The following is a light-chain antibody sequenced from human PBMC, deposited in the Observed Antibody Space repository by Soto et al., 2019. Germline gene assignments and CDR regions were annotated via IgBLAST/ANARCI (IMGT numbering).Light chain of an antibody. CDR1: QDISNH. Sequence: DIQMTQSPSSLSASVGDRVTITCQASQDISNHLNWFQQKPGKAPKVLIYDASNLATGIPSRFSGRESGPYFTVTISSLQPEDFATYYFQQYDNVPITFGQGTRLEIK. CDR3: QQYDNVPIT. V-gene: IGKV1-33*01. CDR2: DAS. J-gene: IGKJ5*01.